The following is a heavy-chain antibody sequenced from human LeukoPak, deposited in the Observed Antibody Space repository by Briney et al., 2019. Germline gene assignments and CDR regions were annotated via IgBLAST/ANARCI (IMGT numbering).Heavy chain of an antibody. D-gene: IGHD1-14*01. V-gene: IGHV4-59*08. CDR3: ARHSGMTDYYYYYGMDV. CDR2: IYYSGST. J-gene: IGHJ6*02. CDR1: GGSISSYY. Sequence: SETLSLTCTVSGGSISSYYWSWIRQPPGKGLEWIGYIYYSGSTNYNPSLKSRVTISVDTSKNQFSLKLSSVTAADTAVYYCARHSGMTDYYYYYGMDVWGQGTTVTVSS.